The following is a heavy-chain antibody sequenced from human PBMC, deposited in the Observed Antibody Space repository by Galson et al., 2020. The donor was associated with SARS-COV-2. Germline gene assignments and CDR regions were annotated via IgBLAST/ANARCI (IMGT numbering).Heavy chain of an antibody. Sequence: SQASETLSLTCAVYGGSFSGYYWSGIRQPPGKGLEWNGEINHSGSTNYNPSPKRRVTISVDTSKNQFSMKLSSVTAADTAVYYCARGGYSSSWYGGKSVDYWGQGTLVTVSS. CDR2: INHSGST. CDR3: ARGGYSSSWYGGKSVDY. V-gene: IGHV4-34*01. J-gene: IGHJ4*02. D-gene: IGHD6-13*01. CDR1: GGSFSGYY.